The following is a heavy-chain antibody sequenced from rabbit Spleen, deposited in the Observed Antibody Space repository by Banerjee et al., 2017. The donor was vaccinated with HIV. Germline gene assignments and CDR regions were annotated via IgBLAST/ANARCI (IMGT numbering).Heavy chain of an antibody. CDR2: TEPIFGTT. CDR1: GFTLSSYY. V-gene: IGHV1S7*01. J-gene: IGHJ2*02. D-gene: IGHD2-1*01. Sequence: QLKESGGGLVQPGGSLKLSCKASGFTLSSYYMNWVRQAPGKGLEWIGLTEPIFGTTYYANWVNGRFTISSHNAQNTLYLQVKGLTAADTATYFCARGLTLFAFAFSPWGPGTLVTVS. CDR3: ARGLTLFAFAFSP.